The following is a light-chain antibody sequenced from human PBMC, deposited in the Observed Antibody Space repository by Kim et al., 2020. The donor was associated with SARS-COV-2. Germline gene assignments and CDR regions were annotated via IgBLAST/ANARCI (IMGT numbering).Light chain of an antibody. CDR1: SLRSYY. CDR3: NSRDSSGNHYV. Sequence: ALGQTVRIKCQGDSLRSYYASWYQQKPGQAPVLVIYGKYNRPSGIPDRFSGSSSGNTASLTITGAQAEDEADYYCNSRDSSGNHYVFGTGTKVTVL. CDR2: GKY. J-gene: IGLJ1*01. V-gene: IGLV3-19*01.